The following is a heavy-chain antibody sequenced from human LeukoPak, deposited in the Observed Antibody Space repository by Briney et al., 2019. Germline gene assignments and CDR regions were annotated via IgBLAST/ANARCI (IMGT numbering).Heavy chain of an antibody. J-gene: IGHJ5*02. V-gene: IGHV4-34*01. CDR2: INHSGST. Sequence: SETLSLTCAVYGGSFSGYYWSWIRQPPGEGLAWIGEINHSGSTNYNPSLKSRVTISVDTSKNQFSLKLSSVTAADTAVYYCARSLRIPNWFDPWGQGTLVTVSP. CDR1: GGSFSGYY. D-gene: IGHD5-12*01. CDR3: ARSLRIPNWFDP.